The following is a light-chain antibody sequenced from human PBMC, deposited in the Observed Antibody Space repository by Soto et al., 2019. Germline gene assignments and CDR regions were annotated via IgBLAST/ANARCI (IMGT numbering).Light chain of an antibody. V-gene: IGLV2-14*03. Sequence: QSALTQPASVSGSPGQSSTIFCTGTSSDVGSYNYVSWYQQHPGRAPKLMIYDVSSRPSGVSNRFSGSKSGNTASLTISGLQSEDEADYFCTSYTSSSTYVFGTGTKLTVL. CDR1: SSDVGSYNY. CDR3: TSYTSSSTYV. J-gene: IGLJ1*01. CDR2: DVS.